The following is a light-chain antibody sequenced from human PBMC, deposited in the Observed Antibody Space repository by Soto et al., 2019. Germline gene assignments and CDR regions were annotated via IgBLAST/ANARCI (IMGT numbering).Light chain of an antibody. CDR1: QEISPF. Sequence: AIRVTQSPSSISASTGDRVTITCRASQEISPFLAWYQQRPGKAPNLLLYASPTLKSGVPSRFSGSGSGTDFTLTISNLQSEDSATYFCQQYYQYPRTFGQGTKVEIK. J-gene: IGKJ1*01. CDR2: ASP. V-gene: IGKV1-8*01. CDR3: QQYYQYPRT.